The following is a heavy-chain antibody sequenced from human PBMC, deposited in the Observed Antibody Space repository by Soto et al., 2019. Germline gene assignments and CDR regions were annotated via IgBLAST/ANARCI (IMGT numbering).Heavy chain of an antibody. J-gene: IGHJ4*02. V-gene: IGHV3-48*02. Sequence: PGGSLRLSCAASGFTFSTYSMNWVRQAPGKGLEWVSYISSTGRTIYYADSVRGRFTISRDNAKNSLYQEMNSLRDEDTAVYYCARGHSSGHLFDYWGQGTLVTVSS. CDR2: ISSTGRTI. CDR1: GFTFSTYS. D-gene: IGHD3-22*01. CDR3: ARGHSSGHLFDY.